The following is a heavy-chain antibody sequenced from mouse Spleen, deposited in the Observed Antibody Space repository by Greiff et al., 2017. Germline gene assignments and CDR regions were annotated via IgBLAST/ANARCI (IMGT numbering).Heavy chain of an antibody. J-gene: IGHJ2*01. V-gene: IGHV1-15*01. CDR1: GYTFTDYE. CDR2: IDPETGGT. D-gene: IGHD6-1*01. CDR3: TRGLDRVYFDY. Sequence: VQLQQSGAELVRPGASVTLSCKASGYTFTDYEMHWVKQTPVHGLEWIGAIDPETGGTAYNQKFKGKAILTADKSSSTAYMELRSLTSEDSAVYYCTRGLDRVYFDYWGQGTTLTVSS.